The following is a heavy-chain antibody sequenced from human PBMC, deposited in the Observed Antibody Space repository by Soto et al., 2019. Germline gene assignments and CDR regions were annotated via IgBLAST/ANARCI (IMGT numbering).Heavy chain of an antibody. J-gene: IGHJ1*01. Sequence: GSLRLSCAASGFTFSSGAMSWVRQAPGKGLEWVSGISGSGDSTYYADSVKGRFTISRDNSKKTVYLQMNSLRAEDTAVYYCAKGVPGIAVAGTGYFQHWGQGTLVTVSS. D-gene: IGHD6-19*01. CDR3: AKGVPGIAVAGTGYFQH. V-gene: IGHV3-23*01. CDR1: GFTFSSGA. CDR2: ISGSGDST.